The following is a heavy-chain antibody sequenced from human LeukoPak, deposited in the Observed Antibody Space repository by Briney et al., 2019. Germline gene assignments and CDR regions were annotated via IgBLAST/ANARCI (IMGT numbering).Heavy chain of an antibody. CDR2: INHSGST. CDR1: GGSFSDYD. Sequence: SETLSLTCSVYGGSFSDYDWSWIRQPPGKGLEWIGEINHSGSTNYNPSLKSRVTISVDTSKNQFSLKLSSVTAADTAVYYCARGRLLVSGLLRFDYWGQGTLVTVSS. J-gene: IGHJ4*02. CDR3: ARGRLLVSGLLRFDY. V-gene: IGHV4-34*01. D-gene: IGHD2-21*02.